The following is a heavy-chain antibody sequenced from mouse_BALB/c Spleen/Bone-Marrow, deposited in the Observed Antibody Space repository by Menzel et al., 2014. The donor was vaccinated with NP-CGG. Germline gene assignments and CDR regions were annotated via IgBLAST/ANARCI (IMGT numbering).Heavy chain of an antibody. CDR2: INPSTGYT. CDR3: ARSAPWDGFAY. Sequence: QVQLQQSGAELAKPGASVKMSCKASGYTFTSYWMHWVKRRPGQGLEWIGYINPSTGYTEYNQKFKDKATLTADKPSSTAYMQLSSLTSEDSAVYYCARSAPWDGFAYWGQGTLVTVSA. CDR1: GYTFTSYW. V-gene: IGHV1-7*01. J-gene: IGHJ3*01. D-gene: IGHD4-1*01.